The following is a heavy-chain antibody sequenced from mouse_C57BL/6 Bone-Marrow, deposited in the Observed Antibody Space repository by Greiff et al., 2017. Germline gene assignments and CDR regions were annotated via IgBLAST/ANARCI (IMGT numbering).Heavy chain of an antibody. CDR3: ARQEGRLPFAY. CDR1: GFTFSDYY. CDR2: ISNGGGST. J-gene: IGHJ3*01. Sequence: EVHLVESGGGLVQPGGSLKLSCAASGFTFSDYYMYWVRQTPEKRLEWVAYISNGGGSTYYPDTVKGRFTISRDNAKNTLYLQMSRLKSEDTAMYYCARQEGRLPFAYWGQGTLVTVSA. V-gene: IGHV5-12*01. D-gene: IGHD2-4*01.